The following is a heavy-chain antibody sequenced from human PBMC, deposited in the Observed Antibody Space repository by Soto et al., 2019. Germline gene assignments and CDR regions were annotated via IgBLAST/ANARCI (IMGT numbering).Heavy chain of an antibody. CDR1: GFIFSTYW. V-gene: IGHV3-74*01. J-gene: IGHJ6*02. Sequence: EVQLVESGGGLVQPGGSLRLSCAASGFIFSTYWMHWVRQAPGTGLEWVSRIKGDGSSTSYADSVKGRFTISRDNAKNTLYVQMNSLGAEDTAVYWCARGIRNYYGVDVWGQGTTVTVSS. CDR2: IKGDGSST. CDR3: ARGIRNYYGVDV.